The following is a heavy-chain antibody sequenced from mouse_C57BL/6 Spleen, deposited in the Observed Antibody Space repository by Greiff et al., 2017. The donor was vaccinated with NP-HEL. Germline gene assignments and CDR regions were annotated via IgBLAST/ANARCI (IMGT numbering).Heavy chain of an antibody. V-gene: IGHV14-2*01. Sequence: EVQLQQSGAELVKPVASVTLSCTASGFHIKDYYIHWVKQRTEQGLAWLGSLDPEDGETKYAPTFQGKATITADPSSNTAYLQLSSLACEGTAVYGCASERGGAMDNWGHGTSVTVSS. CDR1: GFHIKDYY. CDR2: LDPEDGET. J-gene: IGHJ4*01. CDR3: ASERGGAMDN.